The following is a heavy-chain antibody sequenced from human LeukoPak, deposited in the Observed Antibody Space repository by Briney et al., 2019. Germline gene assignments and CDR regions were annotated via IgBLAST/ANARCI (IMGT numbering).Heavy chain of an antibody. D-gene: IGHD1-1*01. CDR1: GFTFSSYA. CDR2: ISSNGGST. Sequence: GGSLRLSGAASGFTFSSYAMHWVRQAPGKGLEYVSSISSNGGSTFYANSVKGRFTISRDNSKNTLYLQMGSLRAEDMAVYYCARGTNLRYGYFDYWGQGTLVTVSS. V-gene: IGHV3-64*01. CDR3: ARGTNLRYGYFDY. J-gene: IGHJ4*02.